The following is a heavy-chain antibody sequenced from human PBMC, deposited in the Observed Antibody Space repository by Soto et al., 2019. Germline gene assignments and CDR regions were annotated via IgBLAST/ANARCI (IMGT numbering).Heavy chain of an antibody. D-gene: IGHD6-19*01. CDR2: IYHSGST. CDR3: ARQHPLDSRVWYD. Sequence: TLSLTCTVSGDSITSGDYYWSWIRQPPGKGLEWIGYIYHSGSTYYNTPLRSRVTISADTSKNQFSLKLTSVTAADTAVYYCARQHPLDSRVWYDWGQGTLVTVSS. CDR1: GDSITSGDYY. V-gene: IGHV4-30-4*01. J-gene: IGHJ4*02.